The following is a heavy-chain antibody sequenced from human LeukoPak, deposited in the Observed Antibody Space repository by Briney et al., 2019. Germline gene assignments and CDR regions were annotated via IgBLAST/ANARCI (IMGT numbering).Heavy chain of an antibody. CDR3: ARREWVQYYFDY. J-gene: IGHJ4*02. Sequence: GGSLRLSCAASGFTFSSYSMNWVRQAPGKGLEWISSISSSSSYIYYADSVKGRFTISRDNAKNSLYLQMNSLRAEDTAVYYCARREWVQYYFDYWGQGTLVTVSS. CDR2: ISSSSSYI. CDR1: GFTFSSYS. V-gene: IGHV3-21*04. D-gene: IGHD2-8*01.